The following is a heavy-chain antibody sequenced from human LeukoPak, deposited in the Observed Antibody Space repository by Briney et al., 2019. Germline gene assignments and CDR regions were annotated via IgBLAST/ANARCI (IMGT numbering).Heavy chain of an antibody. V-gene: IGHV1-18*01. CDR3: ARDQNYYGSGSYHPWDY. D-gene: IGHD3-10*01. CDR1: GYTFTSYG. J-gene: IGHJ4*02. Sequence: ASVKVSCKAPGYTFTSYGISWVRQAPGQGLEWMGWISAYNGNTNYAQKLQGRVTMTTDTSTSTAYMELRSLRSDDTAVYYCARDQNYYGSGSYHPWDYWGQGTLVTVSS. CDR2: ISAYNGNT.